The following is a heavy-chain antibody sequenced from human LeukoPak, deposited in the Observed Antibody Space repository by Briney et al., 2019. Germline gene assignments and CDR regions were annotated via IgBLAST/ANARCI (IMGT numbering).Heavy chain of an antibody. V-gene: IGHV4-39*07. CDR2: IYYSGST. J-gene: IGHJ6*03. CDR3: ARDQALGSRNYYYYMDV. D-gene: IGHD3-10*01. Sequence: PSEALSLTCTVSGGSISSSSYYWGWIRQPPGKGLEWIGSIYYSGSTYYNPSLKSRVTISVDTSKNQFSLKLSSVTAADTAVYYCARDQALGSRNYYYYMDVWGKGTTVTVSS. CDR1: GGSISSSSYY.